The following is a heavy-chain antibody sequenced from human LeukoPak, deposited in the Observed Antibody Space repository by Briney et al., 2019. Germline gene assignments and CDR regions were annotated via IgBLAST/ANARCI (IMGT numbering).Heavy chain of an antibody. J-gene: IGHJ5*02. CDR3: ACHSSSWYSKVGWFDP. D-gene: IGHD6-13*01. CDR2: IYYSGST. CDR1: GGSISSSSYY. V-gene: IGHV4-39*01. Sequence: SETLSLTCTVSGGSISSSSYYWGWIRQPPGKGLEWIGSIYYSGSTYYNPSLKSRVTISVDTSKNQFSLKLSSVTAADTPVYYCACHSSSWYSKVGWFDPWGQGTLVTVSS.